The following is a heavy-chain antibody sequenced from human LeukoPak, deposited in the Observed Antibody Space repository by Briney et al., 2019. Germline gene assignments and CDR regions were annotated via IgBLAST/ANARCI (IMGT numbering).Heavy chain of an antibody. CDR1: GGTFSSYA. CDR2: IIPIFGTA. Sequence: GSSVKVSCKASGGTFSSYAISWVRQAPGQGLEWMGGIIPIFGTANYAQKFQGRVTITTDESTSTAYMELSSLRSGDTAVYYCARGPYYYGSGNHNYYYYMDVWGKGTTVTVSS. CDR3: ARGPYYYGSGNHNYYYYMDV. J-gene: IGHJ6*03. D-gene: IGHD3-10*01. V-gene: IGHV1-69*05.